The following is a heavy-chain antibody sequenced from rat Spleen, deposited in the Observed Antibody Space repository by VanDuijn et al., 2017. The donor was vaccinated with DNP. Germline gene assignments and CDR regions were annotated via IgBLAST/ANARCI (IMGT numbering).Heavy chain of an antibody. V-gene: IGHV3-1*01. CDR2: ISYSGST. D-gene: IGHD1-12*01. CDR1: GYSITSNY. Sequence: EVQLQESGPGLVKPSQSLSLTCSVTGYSITSNYWGWIRKFPGNKMEYIGHISYSGSTNYNPSLKSRFSITRDTSKNQFFLQLNSVTTEDTATYYCARHRTIMPYYYAMDAWGQGASVTVSS. CDR3: ARHRTIMPYYYAMDA. J-gene: IGHJ4*01.